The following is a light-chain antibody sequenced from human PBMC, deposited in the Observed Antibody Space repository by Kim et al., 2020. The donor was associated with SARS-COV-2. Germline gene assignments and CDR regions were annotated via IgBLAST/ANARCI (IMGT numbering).Light chain of an antibody. Sequence: GQSVTISCTGASSDGGAYNYVSWYQHHPGKAPKLMIYDVTKRPSGVPDRFSGSKSGNTASLTISGLQADDEADYYCCSYAGSYTYVFGTGTKVTVL. V-gene: IGLV2-11*01. CDR2: DVT. CDR1: SSDGGAYNY. J-gene: IGLJ1*01. CDR3: CSYAGSYTYV.